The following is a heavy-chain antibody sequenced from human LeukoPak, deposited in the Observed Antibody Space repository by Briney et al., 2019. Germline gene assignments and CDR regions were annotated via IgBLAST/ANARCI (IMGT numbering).Heavy chain of an antibody. CDR3: AREGDGGNSGFAY. CDR2: ISSTSVI. Sequence: PGGSLRLSCAVSGFTFSGYNMNWVRQAPGKGLGWIAYISSTSVIYYADSLKGRFTISRDNAKNSLYLQMNSLRVDDTAVYYCAREGDGGNSGFAYWGQATLVTVSS. V-gene: IGHV3-48*01. CDR1: GFTFSGYN. J-gene: IGHJ4*02. D-gene: IGHD4-23*01.